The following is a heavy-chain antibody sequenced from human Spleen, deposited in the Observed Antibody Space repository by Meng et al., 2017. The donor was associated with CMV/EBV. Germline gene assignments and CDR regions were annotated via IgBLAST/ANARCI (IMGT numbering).Heavy chain of an antibody. CDR2: IYWNEDK. D-gene: IGHD4-17*01. V-gene: IGHV2-5*01. CDR1: GFSLRNSGVG. CDR3: AHLKPYGDSFGY. Sequence: SGPTLVKPTQTLTLTCTFSGFSLRNSGVGVGWIRQPPGKALEWLALIYWNEDKRYSPSLKSRLTITKDTSKNQVVLTMTNMDPVDTATYYCAHLKPYGDSFGYWGQGTLVTSPQ. J-gene: IGHJ4*02.